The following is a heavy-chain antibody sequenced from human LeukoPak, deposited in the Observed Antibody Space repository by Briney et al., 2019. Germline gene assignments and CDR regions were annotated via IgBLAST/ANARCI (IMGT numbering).Heavy chain of an antibody. Sequence: ASVKVSCKASGGTFSSYAISWVRQAPGQGLEWMGGIIPIFGTANYAQKFQGRVTITADESTSTAYMELSSLRSEDTAVYYCATYDYVWGSYRRYFDYWGQGTLVTASS. J-gene: IGHJ4*02. V-gene: IGHV1-69*13. CDR1: GGTFSSYA. D-gene: IGHD3-16*02. CDR3: ATYDYVWGSYRRYFDY. CDR2: IIPIFGTA.